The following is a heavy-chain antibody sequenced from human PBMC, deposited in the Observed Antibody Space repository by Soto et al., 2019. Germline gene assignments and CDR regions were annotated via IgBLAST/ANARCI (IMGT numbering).Heavy chain of an antibody. Sequence: SRVIKKTGKGLEWVSVTYSGGTTYYADSVKGRFIISRDNSKNTLDLQMNSLRAEDTAVYYCAREFRTSGSRDAFDILGQGTMVIVSS. CDR3: AREFRTSGSRDAFDI. V-gene: IGHV3-66*01. J-gene: IGHJ3*02. D-gene: IGHD1-26*01. CDR2: TYSGGTT.